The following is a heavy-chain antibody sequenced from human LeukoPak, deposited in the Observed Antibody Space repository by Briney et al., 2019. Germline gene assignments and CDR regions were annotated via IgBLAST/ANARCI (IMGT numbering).Heavy chain of an antibody. CDR3: ARVIAARERAWFGELRLYYYSYIDV. CDR1: GFTFSSNY. Sequence: PGGSLRLSCAASGFTFSSNYMSWVRQAPGKGLEWVSVIYSDGSTYDADSVKGRFTISRDNSKNTLYLQVNSLRAEDTAVYYCARVIAARERAWFGELRLYYYSYIDVWGKGTTVTISS. D-gene: IGHD3-10*01. CDR2: IYSDGST. J-gene: IGHJ6*03. V-gene: IGHV3-66*01.